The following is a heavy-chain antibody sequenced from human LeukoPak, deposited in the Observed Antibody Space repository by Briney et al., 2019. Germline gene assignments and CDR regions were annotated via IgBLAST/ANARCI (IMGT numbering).Heavy chain of an antibody. CDR2: VNPNSGGT. CDR3: ASFIAAAESGDY. J-gene: IGHJ4*02. CDR1: GYTFTGYY. V-gene: IGHV1-2*02. Sequence: ASVKVSCKASGYTFTGYYMHWVRQAPGQGLEWMGWVNPNSGGTNYAQKFQGRVTMTRDTSISTAYMELSRLRSDDTAVYYCASFIAAAESGDYWGQGTLVTVSS. D-gene: IGHD6-13*01.